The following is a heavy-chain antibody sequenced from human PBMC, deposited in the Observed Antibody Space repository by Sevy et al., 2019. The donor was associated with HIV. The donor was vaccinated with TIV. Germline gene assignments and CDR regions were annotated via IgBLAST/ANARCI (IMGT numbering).Heavy chain of an antibody. V-gene: IGHV3-11*06. D-gene: IGHD3-3*01. CDR1: GFTFSDYY. Sequence: GGSLRLSCAASGFTFSDYYMSWIRQAPGKGLEWVSYISSSSSYTNYADSVKGRFTISRDNAKNSLYLQMNSLRAEDTAVYYCARDSPDFWSGSYYYYGMDVWGQGTTVTVSS. CDR3: ARDSPDFWSGSYYYYGMDV. CDR2: ISSSSSYT. J-gene: IGHJ6*02.